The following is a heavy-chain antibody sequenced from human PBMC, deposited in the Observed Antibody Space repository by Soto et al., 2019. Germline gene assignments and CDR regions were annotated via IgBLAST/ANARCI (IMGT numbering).Heavy chain of an antibody. CDR3: ARLDSRGFFDS. D-gene: IGHD3-22*01. J-gene: IGHJ4*02. V-gene: IGHV4-59*08. CDR2: IYYSGST. Sequence: TSLPHRLPYTVAEGTISSYCWSWIRQPPGKGLEWIGYIYYSGSTNYSPSLKSRITISVDTSKTQFSLKLSSVTAADTAEYYCARLDSRGFFDSWGQGTLVTVSS. CDR1: EGTISSYC.